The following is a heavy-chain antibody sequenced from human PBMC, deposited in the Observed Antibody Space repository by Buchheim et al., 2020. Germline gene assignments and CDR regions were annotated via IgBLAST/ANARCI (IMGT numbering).Heavy chain of an antibody. Sequence: EVQLVESGGGLVQPGGSLRLSCAASGFTFSSYWMHWVRQAPGKGLVCVARINSDGRTTTYADSVKGRFPVSRDNAMNTLDLEMNSLRAEDTAVYYCVTSGSYYYYAMDVWGQGTT. CDR1: GFTFSSYW. V-gene: IGHV3-74*01. J-gene: IGHJ6*02. D-gene: IGHD3-22*01. CDR3: VTSGSYYYYAMDV. CDR2: INSDGRTT.